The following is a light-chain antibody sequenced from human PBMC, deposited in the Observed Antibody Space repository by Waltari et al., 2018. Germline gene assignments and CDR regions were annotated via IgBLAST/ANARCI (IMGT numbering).Light chain of an antibody. Sequence: QSALTPPSSVSGSPGQSITISSTGSPSYIGDYNYVSWSQHHPGNAPRLVIYDVKNRPAGISNRFSCSKAGNTASLAISGLQAEDEADYYCSSYTSLTNLFVVFGGGTKVTVL. J-gene: IGLJ2*01. V-gene: IGLV2-14*03. CDR2: DVK. CDR1: PSYIGDYNY. CDR3: SSYTSLTNLFVV.